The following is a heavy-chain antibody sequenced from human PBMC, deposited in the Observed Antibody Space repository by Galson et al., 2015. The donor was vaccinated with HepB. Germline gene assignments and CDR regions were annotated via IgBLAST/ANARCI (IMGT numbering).Heavy chain of an antibody. Sequence: SLRLSCAASGFTFRTYWMSWVRQAPGKGLEWVANIKQDESEKDFADSVKGRFTISRDNSNNSQFLQMSSLRVEDTAVYYCARWRWRMGNFAFDLWGQGTMVTVSS. J-gene: IGHJ3*01. V-gene: IGHV3-7*01. CDR2: IKQDESEK. CDR3: ARWRWRMGNFAFDL. D-gene: IGHD1-7*01. CDR1: GFTFRTYW.